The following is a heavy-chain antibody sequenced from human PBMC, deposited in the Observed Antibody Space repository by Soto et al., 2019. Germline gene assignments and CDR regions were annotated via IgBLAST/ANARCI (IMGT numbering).Heavy chain of an antibody. CDR2: ISYDGSNK. D-gene: IGHD3-22*01. CDR3: AKDIRGYYDSSGSYYYYGMDV. CDR1: GFTFSSYG. V-gene: IGHV3-30*18. J-gene: IGHJ6*02. Sequence: GGSLRLSCAASGFTFSSYGMHWVRQAPGKGLEWVAVISYDGSNKYYADSVKGRFTISRDNSKNTLYLQMNSLRAEDTAVYYCAKDIRGYYDSSGSYYYYGMDVWGQGTTVTVSS.